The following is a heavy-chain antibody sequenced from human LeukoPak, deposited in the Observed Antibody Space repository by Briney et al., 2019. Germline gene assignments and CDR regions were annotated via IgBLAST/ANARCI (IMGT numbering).Heavy chain of an antibody. CDR2: INPNSGGT. CDR3: ARGKPTRGYSLYYYYGMDV. D-gene: IGHD5-18*01. V-gene: IGHV1-2*04. Sequence: ASVKVSCKASGYTFTGYYMHWVRPAPGQGLEWMGWINPNSGGTNYAQKFQGWVTMTRDTSISTAYMELSRLRSDDTAVYYCARGKPTRGYSLYYYYGMDVWGQGTTVTVSS. CDR1: GYTFTGYY. J-gene: IGHJ6*02.